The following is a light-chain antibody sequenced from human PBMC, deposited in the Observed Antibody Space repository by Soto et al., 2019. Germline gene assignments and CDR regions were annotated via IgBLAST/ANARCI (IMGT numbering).Light chain of an antibody. V-gene: IGLV2-8*01. CDR1: TSDIGDYDH. J-gene: IGLJ2*01. CDR2: EVT. Sequence: QSALTQPPSASGSPGQSVTISCAGSTSDIGDYDHVSWYQQYPGKAPKLLIYEVTKRPSGVPARFSGSKSGSTASLTVSGLQGEDEAHYYCSSYGGANGVIFGGGTKLTV. CDR3: SSYGGANGVI.